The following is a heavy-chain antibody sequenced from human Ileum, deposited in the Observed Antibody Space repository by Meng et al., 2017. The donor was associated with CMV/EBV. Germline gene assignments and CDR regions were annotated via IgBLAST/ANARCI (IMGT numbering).Heavy chain of an antibody. D-gene: IGHD5-18*01. Sequence: GESLKISCAASGFTFSSYSMNWVRQAPGKGLEWVSTIDSSDRTYYADSVRGRFTISRDNSMNTLHLQMNSLRAEDTAVYYCAKSLVDTAMDLDEWSQETLVTVSS. V-gene: IGHV3-23*01. CDR1: GFTFSSYS. J-gene: IGHJ4*02. CDR3: AKSLVDTAMDLDE. CDR2: IDSSDRT.